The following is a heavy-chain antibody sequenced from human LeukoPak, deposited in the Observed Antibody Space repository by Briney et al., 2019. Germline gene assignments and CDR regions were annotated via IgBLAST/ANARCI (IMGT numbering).Heavy chain of an antibody. CDR2: IYSGGTT. CDR3: ARVDTVMAYYFDL. J-gene: IGHJ4*02. Sequence: GGSLRLSRAASGFTVSTNCMTWVRQAPGKGLEWVSTIYSGGTTYYADSVMGRFTISRHNSRNTLYLQMNSLRAEDTAVYYCARVDTVMAYYFDLWGQGTLVAVSS. CDR1: GFTVSTNC. D-gene: IGHD5-18*01. V-gene: IGHV3-53*04.